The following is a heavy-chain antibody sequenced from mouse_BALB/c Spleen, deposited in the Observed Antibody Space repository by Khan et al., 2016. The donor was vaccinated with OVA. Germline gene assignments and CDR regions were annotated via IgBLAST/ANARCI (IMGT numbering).Heavy chain of an antibody. CDR1: GFSLTNYG. J-gene: IGHJ4*01. D-gene: IGHD2-10*01. V-gene: IGHV2-6-1*01. Sequence: QVQLKESGPGLVAPSQSLSITCTISGFSLTNYGVYWVRQPPGKGLEWLVVIWSDGTSTYDSALKSRLTISKDNSKSQVFLKMDSLQTDDTAMYYCARHPYFRYDVIDYWGQGTSVTVSS. CDR3: ARHPYFRYDVIDY. CDR2: IWSDGTS.